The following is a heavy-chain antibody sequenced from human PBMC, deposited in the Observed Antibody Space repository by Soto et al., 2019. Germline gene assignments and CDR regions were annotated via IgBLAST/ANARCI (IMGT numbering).Heavy chain of an antibody. J-gene: IGHJ4*02. V-gene: IGHV3-66*01. D-gene: IGHD3-10*01. CDR1: GFTVSGNY. CDR2: IYSGGSDST. Sequence: GGSLRLSCAASGFTVSGNYMSWVRQAPGKGLEWVSVIYSGGSDSTYYADSVKGRFTISRDISKNTVYLQMNSLRAEDTAVYYCARDGSSRPTEYWGQGT. CDR3: ARDGSSRPTEY.